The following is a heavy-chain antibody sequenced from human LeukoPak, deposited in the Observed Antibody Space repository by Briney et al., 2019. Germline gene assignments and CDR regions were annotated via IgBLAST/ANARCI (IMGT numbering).Heavy chain of an antibody. CDR3: AITLGDYCDSSAHFQH. CDR1: GYTFTSYG. V-gene: IGHV1-18*01. Sequence: ASVKVSCKASGYTFTSYGISWVRQAPGQGLEWMGWISAYNGNTNYAQKLQGRVTMTTDTSTSTAYMELRSLRSDDTAVYYCAITLGDYCDSSAHFQHWGQGTLVTVSS. CDR2: ISAYNGNT. J-gene: IGHJ1*01. D-gene: IGHD3-22*01.